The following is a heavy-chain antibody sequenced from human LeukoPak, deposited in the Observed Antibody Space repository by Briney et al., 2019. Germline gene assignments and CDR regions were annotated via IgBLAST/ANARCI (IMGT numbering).Heavy chain of an antibody. CDR3: ATPGVGLRFLEWLPHPFDY. Sequence: ASVKVSCKVSGYTLTELSMHWVRQAPGKGLEWMGGFDPDDGETIYAQKFQGRVTMTEDTSTDTAYIELSSLRSEDTAVYYCATPGVGLRFLEWLPHPFDYWGQGTLVTVSS. CDR1: GYTLTELS. D-gene: IGHD3-3*01. J-gene: IGHJ4*02. V-gene: IGHV1-24*01. CDR2: FDPDDGET.